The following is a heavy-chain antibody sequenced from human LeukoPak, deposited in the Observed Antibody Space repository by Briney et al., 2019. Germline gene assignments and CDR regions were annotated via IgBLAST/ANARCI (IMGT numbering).Heavy chain of an antibody. V-gene: IGHV7-4-1*02. J-gene: IGHJ1*01. CDR1: GYTFTSYA. CDR3: ARCPDYSGSYYVYFQH. D-gene: IGHD1-26*01. CDR2: INTNTGNP. Sequence: EASVKVSCKASGYTFTSYAMNWVRQAPGQGLEWMGWINTNTGNPTYAQGFTGRFVFSLDTSVSTAYLQISSLKAEDTAVYYCARCPDYSGSYYVYFQHWGQGTLVTVSS.